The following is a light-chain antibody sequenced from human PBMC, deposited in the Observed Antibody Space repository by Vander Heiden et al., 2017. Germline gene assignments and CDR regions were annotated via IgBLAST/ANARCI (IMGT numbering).Light chain of an antibody. CDR3: AAWDDSLRGHVL. Sequence: QSVLTQPPSASATPGQRVTIPCSGSSPNIGSTTVNWYQQVPGRAPKLLIYGSNQRPSGVPDRFSGAKSGTSASLAISGLQSEDEADYYCAAWDDSLRGHVLFGGGTKLTVL. CDR2: GSN. CDR1: SPNIGSTT. J-gene: IGLJ2*01. V-gene: IGLV1-44*01.